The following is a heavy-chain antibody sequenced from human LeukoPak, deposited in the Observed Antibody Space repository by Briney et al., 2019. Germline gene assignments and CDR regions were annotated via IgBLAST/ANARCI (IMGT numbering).Heavy chain of an antibody. CDR3: ARRSTVSGTDY. CDR2: IKKDGSEI. CDR1: GFTFSSYW. Sequence: GGSLRLSCAASGFTFSSYWMTWVRQAPGKGLEWVANIKKDGSEIYYADSVKGRFTISRDNAKNSLFLQMNSLRAEDTALYYCARRSTVSGTDYWGQGTLVIVSS. J-gene: IGHJ4*02. V-gene: IGHV3-7*01. D-gene: IGHD6-19*01.